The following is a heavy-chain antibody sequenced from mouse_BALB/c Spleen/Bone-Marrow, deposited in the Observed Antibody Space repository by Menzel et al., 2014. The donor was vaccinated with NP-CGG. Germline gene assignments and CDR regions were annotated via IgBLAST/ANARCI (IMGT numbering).Heavy chain of an antibody. V-gene: IGHV10-1*02. CDR1: GFTFNTYA. D-gene: IGHD2-3*01. CDR2: IRSKSNNYAT. J-gene: IGHJ3*01. Sequence: EVMLVESGGGLVQPKGSLKLSCAASGFTFNTYAMNWVRQAPGKGLEWVARIRSKSNNYATYYADSVKDRFTISRDDSQSMLYLQMNSLKTEDTAMYYCVRSDDGWFAYWGQGTLVTVSA. CDR3: VRSDDGWFAY.